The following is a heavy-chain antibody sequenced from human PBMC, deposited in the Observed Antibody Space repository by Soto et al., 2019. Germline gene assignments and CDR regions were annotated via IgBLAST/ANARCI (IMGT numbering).Heavy chain of an antibody. CDR1: GGSMSSGGYF. D-gene: IGHD3-10*01. J-gene: IGHJ4*02. Sequence: SETLSLTCAVSGGSMSSGGYFWSWIRQPPGKGLEWIGYIYHSGSTYYNPSLKSRVTISVDRSKNQFSLKLSSVTAADTAVYYCARQSRGFGELSSIDYWGQGTQVTVSS. CDR2: IYHSGST. CDR3: ARQSRGFGELSSIDY. V-gene: IGHV4-30-2*01.